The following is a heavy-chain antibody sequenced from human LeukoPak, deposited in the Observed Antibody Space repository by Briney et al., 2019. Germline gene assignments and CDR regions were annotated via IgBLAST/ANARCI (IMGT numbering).Heavy chain of an antibody. CDR3: AKDWSYDSSGYYDY. Sequence: PGRSLRLSCAASGFTFDHYAMHWVRQAPGKCLEWVSGISWNSGSIGYADSVKGRFTISRDNAKNSLYLQMNSLRAEDMALYYCAKDWSYDSSGYYDYWGQGTLVTVSS. D-gene: IGHD3-22*01. CDR1: GFTFDHYA. CDR2: ISWNSGSI. V-gene: IGHV3-9*03. J-gene: IGHJ4*02.